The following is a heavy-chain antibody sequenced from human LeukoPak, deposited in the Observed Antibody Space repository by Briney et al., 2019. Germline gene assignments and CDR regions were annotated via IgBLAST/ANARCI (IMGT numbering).Heavy chain of an antibody. V-gene: IGHV4-34*01. CDR3: ATSFTDIVATGGDFGGYNLFDY. D-gene: IGHD5-12*01. CDR2: INHSGST. Sequence: SETLSLTCAVYGGSFSGYYWSWIRQPPGKGLEWIGEINHSGSTNYNPSLKSRVTISVDTSKNQFSLKLSSVTAADTAVYYCATSFTDIVATGGDFGGYNLFDYWGQGTLVTVSS. CDR1: GGSFSGYY. J-gene: IGHJ4*02.